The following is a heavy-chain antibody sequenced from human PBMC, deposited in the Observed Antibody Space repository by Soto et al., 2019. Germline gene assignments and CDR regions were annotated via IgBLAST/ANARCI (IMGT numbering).Heavy chain of an antibody. Sequence: SDALSLTCPASGGTISSYYWSWIRQPPGQGLEWIGYIYYSGSTNYNPSLKSRVTISVDTSKNQFSLKLSSVTAADTAVYYCARHPSRRYYDSSGYYYPLVYGMDVWGQGTTVT. CDR1: GGTISSYY. V-gene: IGHV4-59*08. J-gene: IGHJ6*02. CDR2: IYYSGST. CDR3: ARHPSRRYYDSSGYYYPLVYGMDV. D-gene: IGHD3-22*01.